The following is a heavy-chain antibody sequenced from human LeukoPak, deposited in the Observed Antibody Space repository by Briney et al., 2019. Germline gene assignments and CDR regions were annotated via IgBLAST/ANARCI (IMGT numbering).Heavy chain of an antibody. J-gene: IGHJ4*02. D-gene: IGHD2-15*01. CDR2: ISSSSSTI. Sequence: GGSLRLSRAASGFTFSSYSMNWVRQAPGKGLEWVSYISSSSSTIYYADSVKGRFTISRDNSKNTLYLQMNSLRAEDTAVYYCAKDPGTGYCSGGSCYGDYWGQGTLVTVSS. CDR1: GFTFSSYS. V-gene: IGHV3-48*01. CDR3: AKDPGTGYCSGGSCYGDY.